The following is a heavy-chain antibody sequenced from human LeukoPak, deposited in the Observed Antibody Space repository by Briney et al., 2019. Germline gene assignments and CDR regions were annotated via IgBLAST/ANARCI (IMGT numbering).Heavy chain of an antibody. CDR1: GFRLSTYW. Sequence: GGSLRLSCAASGFRLSTYWMSWVRQAPGKGLEWVANIKQDGSEKCYVDSVKGRFTISRDNGENSLYLQMNSLRAEDTAVYYCARDGKSAALDYWGQGTMVTVSS. CDR3: ARDGKSAALDY. J-gene: IGHJ4*02. D-gene: IGHD6-13*01. CDR2: IKQDGSEK. V-gene: IGHV3-7*01.